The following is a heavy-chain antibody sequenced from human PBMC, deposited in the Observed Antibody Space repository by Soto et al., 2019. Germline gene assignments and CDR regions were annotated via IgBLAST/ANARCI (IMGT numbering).Heavy chain of an antibody. CDR1: GGTFSSYA. CDR3: ARREGYCSSTSCYRLWFDP. Sequence: SVKVSCKASGGTFSSYAISWVRQAPGQGLEWMGGIIPIFGTANYAQKFQGRVTITADESTSTAYMELSSLRSEDTAVYYCARREGYCSSTSCYRLWFDPWVHGTLVTVSS. J-gene: IGHJ5*02. V-gene: IGHV1-69*13. CDR2: IIPIFGTA. D-gene: IGHD2-2*01.